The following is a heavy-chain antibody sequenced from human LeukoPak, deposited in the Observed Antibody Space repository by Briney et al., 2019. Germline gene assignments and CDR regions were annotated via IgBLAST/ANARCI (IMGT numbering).Heavy chain of an antibody. CDR3: ARFRGSSNFDY. Sequence: ASVKVSCKASGYTLTSYYMHWVRQAPGQGPEWMGVINTSGGSTSYAQKFQGRVTMTRDTSTSTVYMELSSLRSEDTAVYYCARFRGSSNFDYWGQGTLVTVSS. V-gene: IGHV1-46*01. CDR2: INTSGGST. CDR1: GYTLTSYY. D-gene: IGHD2-2*01. J-gene: IGHJ4*02.